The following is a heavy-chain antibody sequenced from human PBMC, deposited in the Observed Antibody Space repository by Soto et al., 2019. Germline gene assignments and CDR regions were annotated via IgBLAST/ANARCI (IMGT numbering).Heavy chain of an antibody. V-gene: IGHV3-23*01. D-gene: IGHD5-12*01. CDR3: AKDWLRTYGY. CDR2: ISGSGGTT. J-gene: IGHJ4*02. Sequence: GGSLRLSCAATGFTFNNYAMTWVRQAPEKGLEWVSGISGSGGTTYYAASVKGRFTISRDNSKNTLYLQMNSLRAEDTAVYYCAKDWLRTYGYWGQGTLVTVSS. CDR1: GFTFNNYA.